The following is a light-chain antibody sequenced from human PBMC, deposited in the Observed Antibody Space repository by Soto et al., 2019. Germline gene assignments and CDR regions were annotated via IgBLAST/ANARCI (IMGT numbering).Light chain of an antibody. CDR1: QSVSES. CDR2: DVS. J-gene: IGKJ5*01. CDR3: QQRSDWLPIT. Sequence: EIVLTQSPATLSLSPVERATLSCRASQSVSESLAWYQQKPGQAPRLLIYDVSYRATGIPVRFSGSGSGTDFTLTISSLEPEDFAVYYCQQRSDWLPITFGQGTRLEI. V-gene: IGKV3-11*01.